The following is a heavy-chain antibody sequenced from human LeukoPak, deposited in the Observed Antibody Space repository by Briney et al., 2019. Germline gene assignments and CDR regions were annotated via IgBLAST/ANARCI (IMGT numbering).Heavy chain of an antibody. CDR2: IKQDGSEK. J-gene: IGHJ4*02. Sequence: GGSLRLSCAASGFTFSSYWMSWVRQAPGKGLEWVANIKQDGSEKYYVGSVKGRFTISRDNAKNSLYLQMNSLRAEDTAVYYCARDRGWQQLVLFDYWGQGTLVTVSS. V-gene: IGHV3-7*01. CDR1: GFTFSSYW. D-gene: IGHD6-13*01. CDR3: ARDRGWQQLVLFDY.